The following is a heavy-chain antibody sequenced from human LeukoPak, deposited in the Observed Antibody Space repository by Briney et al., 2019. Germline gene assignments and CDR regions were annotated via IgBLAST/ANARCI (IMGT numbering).Heavy chain of an antibody. CDR2: IWYDGSNK. CDR3: ARDLTQLALFDY. D-gene: IGHD6-13*01. V-gene: IGHV3-33*01. Sequence: PWRSLRLSCAASGFTFSNYGMHWVRQAPGKGLEWVAVIWYDGSNKYYADSVKGRFTLSRDNSKNTLFLQMNSLRPEDTAVYFCARDLTQLALFDYWGQGTLVTVSS. J-gene: IGHJ4*02. CDR1: GFTFSNYG.